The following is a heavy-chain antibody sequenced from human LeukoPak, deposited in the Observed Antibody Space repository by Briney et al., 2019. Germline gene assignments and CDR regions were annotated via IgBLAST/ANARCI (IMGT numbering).Heavy chain of an antibody. CDR1: GDSISSYY. V-gene: IGHV4-4*07. CDR3: ARGTHDSSGYYYNYFDY. J-gene: IGHJ4*02. D-gene: IGHD3-22*01. CDR2: IYTSGST. Sequence: SETLSLTCSVSGDSISSYYWSWIRQPAGKGLEWIGRIYTSGSTNYNPSLKSRVTMSVDTSKNQFSLKLSSVTAADTAVYYCARGTHDSSGYYYNYFDYWGQGTLVTVSS.